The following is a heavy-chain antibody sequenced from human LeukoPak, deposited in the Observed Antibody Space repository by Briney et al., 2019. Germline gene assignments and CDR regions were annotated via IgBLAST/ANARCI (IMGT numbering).Heavy chain of an antibody. V-gene: IGHV4-4*09. J-gene: IGHJ3*01. D-gene: IGHD3-3*01. CDR3: ARLSAAVHLGAFDL. Sequence: PSETLSLTCAVSGVSISPYYWAWIRQPPGKGLEWIGYIHTSGSNNQYPSLKSRVTISVDMSKNHFSLRLTSVTAADTAVYYCARLSAAVHLGAFDLWGQGTMVTVSS. CDR2: IHTSGSN. CDR1: GVSISPYY.